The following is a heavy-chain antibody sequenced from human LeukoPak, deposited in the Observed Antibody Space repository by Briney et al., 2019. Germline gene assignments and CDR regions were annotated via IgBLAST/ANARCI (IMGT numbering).Heavy chain of an antibody. CDR2: IYTSGSA. CDR3: ARGRGATTSFDY. Sequence: SETLSLTCTVSGGSISSGSYYWSWIRQPGGKGLECIGRIYTSGSAKYNPSLKSRVTISVDTSKNQFSLKLISVTAADTAVYYCARGRGATTSFDYWGQGTLVTVSS. CDR1: GGSISSGSYY. J-gene: IGHJ4*02. V-gene: IGHV4-61*02. D-gene: IGHD1-26*01.